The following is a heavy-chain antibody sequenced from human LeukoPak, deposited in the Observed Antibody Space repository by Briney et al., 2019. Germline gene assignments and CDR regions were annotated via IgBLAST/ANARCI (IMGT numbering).Heavy chain of an antibody. CDR2: IKSKTDGGTR. D-gene: IGHD3-22*01. CDR3: TTVTLDYYDSSGYLWYFDY. CDR1: GFTFSNAW. Sequence: KPGGSLRLSCAASGFTFSNAWMSWVRQAPGKGLEWVGRIKSKTDGGTRDYAAPVKGRFTISRDDSKNTLYLQMNSLKTEDTAVYYCTTVTLDYYDSSGYLWYFDYWGQGTLVTVSS. V-gene: IGHV3-15*01. J-gene: IGHJ4*02.